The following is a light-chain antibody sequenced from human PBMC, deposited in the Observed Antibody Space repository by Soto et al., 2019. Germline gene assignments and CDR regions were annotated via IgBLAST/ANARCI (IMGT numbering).Light chain of an antibody. CDR2: ADS. CDR3: QAWDSSTDHVA. J-gene: IGLJ2*01. Sequence: SYELTQPPSVSVAPGQTARITCEGNNIGHRSVHWYQQRPGQAPVLVVYADSDRPSGIPERFSGSKSENSATLTISTLEAGDESDDYCQAWDSSTDHVAFGGGTKLTVL. CDR1: NIGHRS. V-gene: IGLV3-21*02.